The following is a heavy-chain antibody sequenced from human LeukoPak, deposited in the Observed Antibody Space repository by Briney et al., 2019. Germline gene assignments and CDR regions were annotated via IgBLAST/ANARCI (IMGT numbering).Heavy chain of an antibody. CDR1: GYTFTGYY. Sequence: ASVKVSCKASGYTFTGYYLHWLRQAPGQGLEWMGRINPNSGVTNYAETFQGRVTLTTHTSISTAYLELNRLTSDDMAVYYCARAAVTTGSTETFDPWGQGTLVTVSS. CDR2: INPNSGVT. D-gene: IGHD1-1*01. CDR3: ARAAVTTGSTETFDP. V-gene: IGHV1-2*06. J-gene: IGHJ5*02.